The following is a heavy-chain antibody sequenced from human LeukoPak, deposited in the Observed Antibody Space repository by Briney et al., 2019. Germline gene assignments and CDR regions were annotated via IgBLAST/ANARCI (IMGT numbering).Heavy chain of an antibody. CDR1: GFTFRNYW. Sequence: PGGSLRLSCTASGFTFRNYWMSWVRQAPGKGLECVAYIKEDGSDKNYVDSVKGRFTISGDNAKSSLYLQMNSLRVEDTAVYYCVRGTRSNSFWGQGTQVTVSS. J-gene: IGHJ4*02. CDR3: VRGTRSNSF. D-gene: IGHD6-6*01. V-gene: IGHV3-7*01. CDR2: IKEDGSDK.